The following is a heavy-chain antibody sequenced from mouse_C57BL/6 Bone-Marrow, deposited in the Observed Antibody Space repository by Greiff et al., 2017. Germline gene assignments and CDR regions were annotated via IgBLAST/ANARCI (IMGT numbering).Heavy chain of an antibody. CDR1: GFTFSDAW. J-gene: IGHJ4*01. Sequence: EVQRVESGGGLVQPGGSMKLSCAASGFTFSDAWMDWVRQSPEKGLEWVAEIRNKANNHATYYAESVKGRFTISRDDSKSSVYLQMNSLRAEDTGIYYCTRPELSPYAMDYWGQGTSVTVSS. CDR2: IRNKANNHAT. D-gene: IGHD1-1*02. CDR3: TRPELSPYAMDY. V-gene: IGHV6-6*01.